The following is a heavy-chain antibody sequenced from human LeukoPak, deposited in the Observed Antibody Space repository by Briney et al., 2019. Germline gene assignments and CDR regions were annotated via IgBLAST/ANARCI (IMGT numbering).Heavy chain of an antibody. D-gene: IGHD3-22*01. V-gene: IGHV3-48*04. CDR2: ISSSSSTI. Sequence: GGSLRLSCAASGFTFSSYSMNWVRQAPGKGLEWVSYISSSSSTIYYADSVKGRFTISRDNAKNSLYLQMNSLRAEDTAVYYCARVLRRITMIVVERGGFDYWGQGTLVTVSS. CDR1: GFTFSSYS. CDR3: ARVLRRITMIVVERGGFDY. J-gene: IGHJ4*02.